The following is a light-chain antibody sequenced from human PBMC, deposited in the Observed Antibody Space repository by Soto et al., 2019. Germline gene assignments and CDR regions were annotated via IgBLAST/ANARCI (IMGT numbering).Light chain of an antibody. CDR1: QSLSSRY. Sequence: ESVLTQSPGTLSLSPGDRATLSCRASQSLSSRYLAWYRQKPGQAPRLLIYGAFNRATGIPDRFSGSGSGTDFTRTISRLEPDGFAGYYCQQYSSSPPTFGGGTKVEIK. J-gene: IGKJ4*01. CDR3: QQYSSSPPT. CDR2: GAF. V-gene: IGKV3-20*01.